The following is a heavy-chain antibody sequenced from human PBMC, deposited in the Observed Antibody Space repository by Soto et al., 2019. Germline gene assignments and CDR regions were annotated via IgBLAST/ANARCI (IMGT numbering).Heavy chain of an antibody. J-gene: IGHJ4*02. D-gene: IGHD1-26*01. CDR1: GSTLSEFS. Sequence: QVQLEQSGAEVKKPGASVRVSCKISGSTLSEFSMHWVRQAPGKGLEWMGGYVPEDGKTIYAPKFQDRVIMTEDTSTDTAYMELSSLRSEYTAVYFCATGVGWGFIYSLQYWGQGTPVTVSS. CDR2: YVPEDGKT. CDR3: ATGVGWGFIYSLQY. V-gene: IGHV1-24*01.